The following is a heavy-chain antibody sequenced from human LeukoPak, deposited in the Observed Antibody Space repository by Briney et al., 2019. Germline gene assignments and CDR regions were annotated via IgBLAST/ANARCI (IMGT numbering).Heavy chain of an antibody. D-gene: IGHD6-13*01. CDR3: ARESYGSSWPGGFDY. CDR1: GGSISSGSYY. J-gene: IGHJ4*02. CDR2: IYTSGST. Sequence: SQTLSLTCTVSGGSISSGSYYWSWIRQPAGKGLEWIGRIYTSGSTNYNPSLKSRVTISVDTSKNQFSLKLSSVTAADTAVYYCARESYGSSWPGGFDYWGQGTLVIVSS. V-gene: IGHV4-61*02.